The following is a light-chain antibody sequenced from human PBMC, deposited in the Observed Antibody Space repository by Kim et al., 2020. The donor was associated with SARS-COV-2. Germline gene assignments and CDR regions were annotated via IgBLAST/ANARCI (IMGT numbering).Light chain of an antibody. Sequence: GQSITISCTGTSSDVGGYNYVSWYQQHPGKAPKLMIYDVSNRPSGVSNRFSGSKSGNTASLTISGLQAEDEADYYCSSYTSSSTASFGGGTQLTVL. V-gene: IGLV2-14*03. J-gene: IGLJ2*01. CDR2: DVS. CDR1: SSDVGGYNY. CDR3: SSYTSSSTAS.